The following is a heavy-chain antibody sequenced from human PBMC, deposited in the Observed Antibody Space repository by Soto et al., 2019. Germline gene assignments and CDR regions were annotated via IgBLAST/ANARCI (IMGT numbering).Heavy chain of an antibody. J-gene: IGHJ4*02. CDR2: MSGSGGST. CDR3: AKEPNYDFWSGYRYFDS. CDR1: GFTFSNYA. Sequence: ESGGGLVQPGGSLRLSCTASGFTFSNYAMSWVRQAPGKGLEWVSSMSGSGGSTYYADSVKGRFTISSDNSKKTLDLHMSSLRAEDTAFYYCAKEPNYDFWSGYRYFDSWGQGSLVTVSS. V-gene: IGHV3-23*01. D-gene: IGHD3-3*01.